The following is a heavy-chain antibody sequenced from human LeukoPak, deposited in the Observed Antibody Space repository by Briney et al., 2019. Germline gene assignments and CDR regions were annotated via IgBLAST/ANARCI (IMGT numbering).Heavy chain of an antibody. Sequence: ASVKVSCKASGYTFTSYGISWVRQAPGQGLEWMGWISAYNGNTNYAQKLQGRVTMTTDTSTSTAYMELRSLRSDDTAMYYCARAGIAAAVLELYFDYWGQGTLVTVSS. J-gene: IGHJ4*02. CDR1: GYTFTSYG. V-gene: IGHV1-18*01. D-gene: IGHD6-13*01. CDR3: ARAGIAAAVLELYFDY. CDR2: ISAYNGNT.